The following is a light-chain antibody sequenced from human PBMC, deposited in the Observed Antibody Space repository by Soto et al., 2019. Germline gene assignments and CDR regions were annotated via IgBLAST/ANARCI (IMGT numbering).Light chain of an antibody. Sequence: DIQMTQSPSSLSASVGDRVTITCRASQSISSHLNWYQQKPGKAPQLLIYEASSLQGGVPSRFSGSGSGTDFTLTISRLQADDFAIYYCQQRYSMPLTFDSGTRVDIK. CDR1: QSISSH. CDR2: EAS. CDR3: QQRYSMPLT. J-gene: IGKJ3*01. V-gene: IGKV1-39*01.